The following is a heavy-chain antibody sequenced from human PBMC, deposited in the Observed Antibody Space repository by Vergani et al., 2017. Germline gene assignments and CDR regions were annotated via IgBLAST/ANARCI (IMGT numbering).Heavy chain of an antibody. CDR1: GYTFTGYY. Sequence: QVQLVQSGAEVKKPGASVKVSCKASGYTFTGYYMHWVRQAPGQGLEWMGWINPNMGGTNYAQKFQGRVTMTRDTSISTAYMELSRLRSDDTAVYYCASPQSRYSYELLFDYWGQGTLVTVSA. V-gene: IGHV1-2*02. D-gene: IGHD5-18*01. CDR2: INPNMGGT. CDR3: ASPQSRYSYELLFDY. J-gene: IGHJ4*02.